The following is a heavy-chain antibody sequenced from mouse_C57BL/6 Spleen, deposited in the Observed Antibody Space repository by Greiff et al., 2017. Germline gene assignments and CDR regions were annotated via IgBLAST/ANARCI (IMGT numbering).Heavy chain of an antibody. J-gene: IGHJ2*01. CDR2: RWRGGST. D-gene: IGHD2-4*01. Sequence: QVQLKESGPGLVQPSQSLSITCTVSGFSLTSYGVHWVRQSPGKGLEWLGVRWRGGSTDYNAAFMSRLSITKDNSKSQVFFKMNSLQANDTAIYYCAKNGYDYDEGGFDYWGQGTTLTVSS. V-gene: IGHV2-5*01. CDR3: AKNGYDYDEGGFDY. CDR1: GFSLTSYG.